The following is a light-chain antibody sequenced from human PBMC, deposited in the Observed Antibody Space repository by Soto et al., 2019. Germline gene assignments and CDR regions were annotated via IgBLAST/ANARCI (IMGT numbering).Light chain of an antibody. CDR1: SSDVGAFNY. CDR3: SSYNTRNTEV. J-gene: IGLJ1*01. CDR2: DVT. V-gene: IGLV2-14*03. Sequence: QSVLTQPASVSGSPGQSISISCIGTSSDVGAFNYVSWYQHHPGKAPQLIIYDVTSQPSAVSNRFSVSKSGKTASLTISGLQDEDDADNYCSSYNTRNTEVFGTGTKVTVL.